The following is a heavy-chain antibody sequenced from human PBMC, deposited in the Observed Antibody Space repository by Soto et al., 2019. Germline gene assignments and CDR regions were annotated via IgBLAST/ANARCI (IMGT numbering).Heavy chain of an antibody. CDR2: ISGYNGNT. Sequence: GASVKVSFKASGSTFIGYSITWVRQAPGQGLEWMGRISGYNGNTNYARTLRGRLTLTTDTSTSTAYMELRSLTSDDTAVYYCARDVFCGGAPACPDMDVWGQGTTVTVSS. D-gene: IGHD2-21*01. V-gene: IGHV1-18*04. J-gene: IGHJ6*02. CDR3: ARDVFCGGAPACPDMDV. CDR1: GSTFIGYS.